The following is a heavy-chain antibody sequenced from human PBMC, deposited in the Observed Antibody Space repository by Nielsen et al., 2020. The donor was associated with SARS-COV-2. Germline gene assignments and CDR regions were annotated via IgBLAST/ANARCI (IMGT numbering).Heavy chain of an antibody. CDR3: AKDPAAVVPDNYFDY. J-gene: IGHJ4*02. CDR2: IYSGGIST. CDR1: GFIFKALA. D-gene: IGHD2-2*01. Sequence: GESLKISCGASGFIFKALAMSWVRQAPGKGLEWVSIIYSGGISTFYADSVKGRFTTFRDNSENTLYLQMNSLRADDTAVYYCAKDPAAVVPDNYFDYWGQGTLVTVSS. V-gene: IGHV3-23*03.